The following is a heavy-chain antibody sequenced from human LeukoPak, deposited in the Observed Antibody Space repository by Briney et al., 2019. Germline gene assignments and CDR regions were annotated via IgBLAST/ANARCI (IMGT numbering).Heavy chain of an antibody. J-gene: IGHJ3*02. CDR3: ASLSSSGYSSSWTRGDI. CDR2: IYYSGST. CDR1: GGSISSYY. Sequence: SETLSLTCTVSGGSISSYYWSWIRQPPGKGLEWIGDIYYSGSTNYNPSLKSRVTISVDTSKNQLSLKLSSVTAADTAVYYCASLSSSGYSSSWTRGDIWGQGTMVTVSS. D-gene: IGHD6-13*01. V-gene: IGHV4-59*08.